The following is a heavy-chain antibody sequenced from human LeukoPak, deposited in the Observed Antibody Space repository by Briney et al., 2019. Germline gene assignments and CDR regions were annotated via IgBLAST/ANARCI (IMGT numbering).Heavy chain of an antibody. V-gene: IGHV3-21*01. Sequence: PGGSLRLPCAASGFTFSSYSMNWVRQAPGKGLEWVSSISSSSSYIYYAGSVKGRFTISRDNAKNSLYLQMNSLRAEDTAVYYCARDGRTVTTDFDYWGQGTLVTVSS. J-gene: IGHJ4*02. CDR2: ISSSSSYI. D-gene: IGHD4-11*01. CDR1: GFTFSSYS. CDR3: ARDGRTVTTDFDY.